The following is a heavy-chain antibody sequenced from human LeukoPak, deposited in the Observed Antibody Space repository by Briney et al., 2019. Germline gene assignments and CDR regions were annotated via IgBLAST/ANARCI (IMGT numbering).Heavy chain of an antibody. CDR3: ATPGYCSSTSCPYYYYGMDV. J-gene: IGHJ6*02. Sequence: ASVKVSCKASGGTFSSYAISWVRQAPGQGLEWMGRIIPILGIANYAQKFQGRVTITADKSTSTAYMELSSLRSGDTAVYYCATPGYCSSTSCPYYYYGMDVWGQGTTVTVSS. CDR2: IIPILGIA. V-gene: IGHV1-69*04. CDR1: GGTFSSYA. D-gene: IGHD2-2*01.